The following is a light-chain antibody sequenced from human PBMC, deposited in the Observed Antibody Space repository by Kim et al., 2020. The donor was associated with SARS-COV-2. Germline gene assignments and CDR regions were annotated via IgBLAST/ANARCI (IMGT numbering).Light chain of an antibody. V-gene: IGLV3-1*01. CDR1: KLGDKY. CDR3: QAWDSSIVV. Sequence: SVSPGQTASITCAGDKLGDKYACWYQQKPGQFPVLVIYQDSKRPSGIPGRFSGSNSGNTATLTISGTQAMDEADYYCQAWDSSIVVFGGGTQLTVL. J-gene: IGLJ2*01. CDR2: QDS.